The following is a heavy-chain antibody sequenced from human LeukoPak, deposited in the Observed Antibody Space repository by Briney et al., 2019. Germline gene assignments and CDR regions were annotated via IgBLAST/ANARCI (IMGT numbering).Heavy chain of an antibody. CDR3: ARDPYSGGYGDDYYYYMDV. CDR1: GFTFSSYS. D-gene: IGHD1-26*01. Sequence: PGGSLRLSCAASGFTFSSYSMNWVRQAPGKGLEWVSLISSSSYIQYADSVKGRFTISRDNAQNSLYLHMGSLRAEDTAVYYCARDPYSGGYGDDYYYYMDVWGKGTTVTISS. CDR2: ISSSSYI. V-gene: IGHV3-21*01. J-gene: IGHJ6*03.